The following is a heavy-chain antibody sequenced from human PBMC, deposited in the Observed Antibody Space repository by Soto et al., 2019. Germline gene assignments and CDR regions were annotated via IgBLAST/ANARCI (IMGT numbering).Heavy chain of an antibody. J-gene: IGHJ4*02. CDR3: AKVMVVVAASPYYFDY. CDR1: GFTFSSYA. CDR2: ISGSGGST. Sequence: EVQLLESGGGLVQPGGSLRLSCAASGFTFSSYAMSWVRQAPGKGLEWVSAISGSGGSTYYADSVKGRFTISRDNSKNTLYLQMNSLRDEDTAVYYCAKVMVVVAASPYYFDYWGQGTLVTVSS. V-gene: IGHV3-23*01. D-gene: IGHD2-15*01.